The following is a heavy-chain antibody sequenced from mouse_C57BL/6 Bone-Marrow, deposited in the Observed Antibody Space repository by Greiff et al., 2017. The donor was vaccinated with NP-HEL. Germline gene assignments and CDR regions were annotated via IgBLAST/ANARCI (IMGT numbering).Heavy chain of an antibody. CDR1: GFTFSDYG. D-gene: IGHD1-1*01. CDR2: ISNLAYSI. Sequence: DVMLVESGGGLVQPGGSLKLSCAASGFTFSDYGMAWVRQAPRKGPEWVAFISNLAYSIYYADTVTGRFTISRENAKNTLYLEMSSLRSEDTAMYYCARHNYYGSSYAMDYWGQGTSVTVSS. CDR3: ARHNYYGSSYAMDY. V-gene: IGHV5-15*01. J-gene: IGHJ4*01.